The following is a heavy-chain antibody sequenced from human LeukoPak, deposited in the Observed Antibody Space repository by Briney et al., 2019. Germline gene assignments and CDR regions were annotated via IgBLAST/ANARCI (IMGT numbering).Heavy chain of an antibody. CDR3: VRAPYGVYSGDFYSYYMDV. CDR1: GGTFSGYA. CDR2: TVPL. J-gene: IGHJ6*03. V-gene: IGHV1-69*05. Sequence: SVKVSCKASGGTFSGYAVIWVRQAPGQGLEWMGGTVPLKYAQKFQGRVTLTTDESTSTAFMELSSLTPEDTAVYFCVRAPYGVYSGDFYSYYMDVWGKGTTVTVSS. D-gene: IGHD4/OR15-4a*01.